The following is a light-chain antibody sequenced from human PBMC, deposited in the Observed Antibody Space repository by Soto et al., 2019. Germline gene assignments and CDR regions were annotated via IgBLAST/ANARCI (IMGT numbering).Light chain of an antibody. Sequence: EVVLTQSPGTLSLSPGERATLSCRASQSVTSTYLAWYQQKPGQAPRLIIYGASNRATGIPDRFSGSGSETDFTLTISRLEPEDFAVYYCQQYDSSTRTFGQGTKVEIK. CDR3: QQYDSSTRT. CDR2: GAS. V-gene: IGKV3-20*01. CDR1: QSVTSTY. J-gene: IGKJ1*01.